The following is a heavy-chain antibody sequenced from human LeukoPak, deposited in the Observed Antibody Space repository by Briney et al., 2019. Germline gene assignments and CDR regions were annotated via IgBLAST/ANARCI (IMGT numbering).Heavy chain of an antibody. CDR1: GGTFSSYA. CDR3: AAALGCSGGSCYDY. J-gene: IGHJ4*02. V-gene: IGHV1-69*04. D-gene: IGHD2-15*01. Sequence: SVKVSCKASGGTFSSYAISWVRQAPGQGLEWVGRIIPILGIANYAQKFQGRVTITADKSTSTAYMELSSLRSEDTAVYYCAAALGCSGGSCYDYWGQGTLVTVSS. CDR2: IIPILGIA.